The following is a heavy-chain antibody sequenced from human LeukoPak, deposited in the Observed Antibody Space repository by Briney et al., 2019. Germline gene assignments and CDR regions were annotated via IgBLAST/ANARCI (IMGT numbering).Heavy chain of an antibody. Sequence: TGGSLRLSCAASGFTFSSFGMHWVRQAPGKGLEWVAIIWPDGSNEVYIESVKGRFTISRDNSKNTLYLHVNSLRGEDTAMYYCARGCGGGPGCYILDYWGQGTLVTVSS. CDR2: IWPDGSNE. CDR3: ARGCGGGPGCYILDY. J-gene: IGHJ4*02. V-gene: IGHV3-33*01. CDR1: GFTFSSFG. D-gene: IGHD2-21*01.